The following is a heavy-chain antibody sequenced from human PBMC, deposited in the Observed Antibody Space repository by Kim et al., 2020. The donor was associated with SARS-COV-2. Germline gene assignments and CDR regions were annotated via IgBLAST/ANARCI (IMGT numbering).Heavy chain of an antibody. Sequence: GGSLRLSCAASGFTFSSYGMHWVRQAPGKGLEWVAVIWYDGSNKYYADSVKGRFTISRDNSKKTLYLQMNSLRVEDTAVYYCAKDRGSNFYYSMDVWGQGTTVTVSS. CDR2: IWYDGSNK. J-gene: IGHJ6*02. V-gene: IGHV3-33*06. CDR1: GFTFSSYG. CDR3: AKDRGSNFYYSMDV. D-gene: IGHD3-10*01.